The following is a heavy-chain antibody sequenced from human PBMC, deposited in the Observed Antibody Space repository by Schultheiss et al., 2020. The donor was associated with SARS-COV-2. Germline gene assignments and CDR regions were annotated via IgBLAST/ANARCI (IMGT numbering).Heavy chain of an antibody. J-gene: IGHJ5*02. V-gene: IGHV3-73*01. CDR3: TRNSTSSGWFDP. CDR1: GFTFSGYW. CDR2: IRSKARNYAT. D-gene: IGHD5-18*01. Sequence: GGSLRLSCAASGFTFSGYWMTWVRQASGKGLEWVGRIRSKARNYATTYAASVKGRFIISRDESRNTSYLQMNSLKIEDTAVYYCTRNSTSSGWFDPWGQGTLVTVSS.